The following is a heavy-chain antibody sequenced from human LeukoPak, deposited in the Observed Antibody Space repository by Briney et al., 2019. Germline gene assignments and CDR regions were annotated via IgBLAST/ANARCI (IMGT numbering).Heavy chain of an antibody. D-gene: IGHD6-19*01. CDR3: VKGSGHQYNWFDP. V-gene: IGHV3-64D*06. J-gene: IGHJ5*02. CDR2: ISSNGGST. Sequence: GGSLRLSCSASGFTFSSYAMHWVRQAPGKGLGYVSAISSNGGSTYYADSVKGRFTISRDNSKNTLYLQMSSLRAEDTAVYYCVKGSGHQYNWFDPWGQGTLVTVSS. CDR1: GFTFSSYA.